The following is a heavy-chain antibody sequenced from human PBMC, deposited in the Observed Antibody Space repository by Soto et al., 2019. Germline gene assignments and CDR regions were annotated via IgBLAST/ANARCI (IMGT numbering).Heavy chain of an antibody. CDR2: IDPSDSYT. J-gene: IGHJ6*02. Sequence: PGESLKISCKGSGYSFTSYWISWVRQMPGKGLEWMGRIDPSDSYTNYSPSFQGHVTISADKSISTAYLQWSSLKASDTAMYYCASSPRGYCSSTSCRELGNYYGMDVCGQGTTVTVSS. CDR1: GYSFTSYW. V-gene: IGHV5-10-1*01. D-gene: IGHD2-2*01. CDR3: ASSPRGYCSSTSCRELGNYYGMDV.